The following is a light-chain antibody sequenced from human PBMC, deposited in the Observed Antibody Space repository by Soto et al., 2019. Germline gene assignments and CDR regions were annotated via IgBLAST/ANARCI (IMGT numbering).Light chain of an antibody. CDR2: GAS. CDR1: QSLSGSY. CDR3: QQYGSPPYT. Sequence: EIVLTQSPGTLSLSPGERATLSCRASQSLSGSYLAWYQQKPGQAPRLLIYGASSRATGIPDRFSGSGSGTDFTLTISSLEPEDFAVYYCQQYGSPPYTFGQGTKLEIK. J-gene: IGKJ2*01. V-gene: IGKV3-20*01.